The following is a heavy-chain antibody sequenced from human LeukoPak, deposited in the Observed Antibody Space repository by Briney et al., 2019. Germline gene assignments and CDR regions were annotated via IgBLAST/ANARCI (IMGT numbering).Heavy chain of an antibody. Sequence: SETLSLTCVVSGDSISNYYWNWFRQPPRKGLERIGWISYTGTTNYNPSLKSRVSISIDTSKNQFSLELNSVTATDTAVYYCARGRNNAWKADYWGQGTLVTVSS. J-gene: IGHJ4*02. CDR3: ARGRNNAWKADY. D-gene: IGHD2-8*01. V-gene: IGHV4-59*01. CDR2: ISYTGTT. CDR1: GDSISNYY.